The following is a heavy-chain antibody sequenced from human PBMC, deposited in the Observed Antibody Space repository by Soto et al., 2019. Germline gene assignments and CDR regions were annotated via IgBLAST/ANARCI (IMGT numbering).Heavy chain of an antibody. CDR1: VFTFSNAW. Sequence: PVGSLRLSCASSVFTFSNAWMSCVRQSPGKWLEWVGRIKSKTDGGTTDYAAPVKGRFTISRDDSKNTLYLQMNSLKTEDTAVYYCTTDIDFWNRNFDAFDIWGQGTMVRVSS. J-gene: IGHJ3*02. D-gene: IGHD3-3*01. CDR3: TTDIDFWNRNFDAFDI. V-gene: IGHV3-15*01. CDR2: IKSKTDGGTT.